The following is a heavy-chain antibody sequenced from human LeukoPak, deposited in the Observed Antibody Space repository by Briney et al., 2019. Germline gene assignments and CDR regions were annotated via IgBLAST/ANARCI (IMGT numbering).Heavy chain of an antibody. CDR1: GFTFSSYH. Sequence: PGGSLRLSCVVSGFTFSSYHMNWVRQAPGKGLEWVSSISTSRNYIYYADSVTGRFTISRDNAKNSLYLQMNSLRAEDTAVYYCARDHAYAFDIWGQGTLVTVSS. CDR2: ISTSRNYI. CDR3: ARDHAYAFDI. V-gene: IGHV3-21*01. D-gene: IGHD2-2*01. J-gene: IGHJ3*02.